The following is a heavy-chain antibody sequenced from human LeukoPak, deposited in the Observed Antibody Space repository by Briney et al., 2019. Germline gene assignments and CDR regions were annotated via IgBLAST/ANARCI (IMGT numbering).Heavy chain of an antibody. CDR1: GFTFSSYW. Sequence: TGGSLRLSCVASGFTFSSYWMHWVRQAPGKGLVWVSRINSDGSSTSCADSVKGRFTISRDNAKNTLYLQMNSLRAEDTAVYYCARDRYSYGPTAAFDPWGQGTLVTVSS. CDR2: INSDGSST. V-gene: IGHV3-74*01. D-gene: IGHD5-18*01. J-gene: IGHJ5*02. CDR3: ARDRYSYGPTAAFDP.